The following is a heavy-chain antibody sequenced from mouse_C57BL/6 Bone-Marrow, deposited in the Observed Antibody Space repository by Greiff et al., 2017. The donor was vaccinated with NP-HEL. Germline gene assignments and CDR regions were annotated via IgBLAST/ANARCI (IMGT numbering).Heavy chain of an antibody. J-gene: IGHJ1*03. V-gene: IGHV2-5*01. Sequence: VKLMESGPGLVQPSQSLSITCTVSGFSLTSYGVHWVRQSPGKGLEWLGVIWRGGSTDYNAAFMSRLSITKDNSKSQVFFKMNSLQADDTAIYYCAKNGVVATRDFDVWGTGTTVTVSS. CDR3: AKNGVVATRDFDV. D-gene: IGHD1-1*01. CDR2: IWRGGST. CDR1: GFSLTSYG.